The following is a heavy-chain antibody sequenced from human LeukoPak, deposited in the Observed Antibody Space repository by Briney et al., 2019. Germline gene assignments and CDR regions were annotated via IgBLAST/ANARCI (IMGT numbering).Heavy chain of an antibody. CDR3: AREFNSFLFDCSGGQCLFMS. J-gene: IGHJ4*02. CDR2: IKPDGSEK. V-gene: IGHV3-7*01. Sequence: GGSLRLSCTASHFTFTTYWMSWVRQAPGKGLEWVANIKPDGSEKYYVDSVKGRFTISRDNAKNSLYLQMNNLRAEDTAMYYCAREFNSFLFDCSGGQCLFMSWGQGVLVTVSS. D-gene: IGHD2-15*01. CDR1: HFTFTTYW.